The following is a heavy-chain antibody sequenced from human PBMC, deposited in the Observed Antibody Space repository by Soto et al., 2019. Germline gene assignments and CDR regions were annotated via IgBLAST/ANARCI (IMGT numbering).Heavy chain of an antibody. CDR1: GFTFSSYS. V-gene: IGHV3-21*01. CDR2: IRSSSSYI. D-gene: IGHD3-10*01. CDR3: ARDYVKSLLWCGEPTYGMDV. J-gene: IGHJ6*02. Sequence: EVQLVESGGGLVKPGGSLRLSCAASGFTFSSYSMNWVRKAPGKGLEWVSSIRSSSSYIYYADSVKGRFTISRDNAKNSLYLHMNSLRAEDTAVYYCARDYVKSLLWCGEPTYGMDVWCQGTTVTVSS.